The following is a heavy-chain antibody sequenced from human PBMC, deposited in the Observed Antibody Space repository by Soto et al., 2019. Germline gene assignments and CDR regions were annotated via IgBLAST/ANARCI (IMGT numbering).Heavy chain of an antibody. CDR2: ISYDGSNK. CDR1: GFIFSHYY. J-gene: IGHJ6*02. Sequence: PGGSLRLSCAASGFIFSHYYMHWVRQAPGKGLDWVAVISYDGSNKYYADSVKARFTISRDNSKNTLYLQMNSLRAEDTAVYFCAKDLEYLSLGYFYGMDVWGQGTTVTVSS. CDR3: AKDLEYLSLGYFYGMDV. D-gene: IGHD2-2*01. V-gene: IGHV3-30*18.